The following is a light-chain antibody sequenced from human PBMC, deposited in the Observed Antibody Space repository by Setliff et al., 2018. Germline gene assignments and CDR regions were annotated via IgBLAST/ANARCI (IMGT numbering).Light chain of an antibody. CDR3: NPYTSGTTYV. CDR2: EVS. J-gene: IGLJ1*01. Sequence: QSALAQPAAVSGSPGQSITISCTGTSSDVGGYDYVSWYQQHPGKAPKLMIYEVSKRPSGVSDRFSGSKSGNTASLTISGLQAEDEADYYCNPYTSGTTYVFGTGTKVTVL. CDR1: SSDVGGYDY. V-gene: IGLV2-14*03.